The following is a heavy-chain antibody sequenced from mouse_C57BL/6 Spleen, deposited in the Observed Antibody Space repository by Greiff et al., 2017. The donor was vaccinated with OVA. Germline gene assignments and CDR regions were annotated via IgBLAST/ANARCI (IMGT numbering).Heavy chain of an antibody. CDR1: GYAFRSSW. D-gene: IGHD2-12*01. J-gene: IGHJ3*01. V-gene: IGHV1-82*01. CDR2: IYPGDGDT. Sequence: VQLQESGPELVKPGASVKISCKASGYAFRSSWLNWVKQRPGKGLEWIGRIYPGDGDTNYNGKFKGKATLTADNSSSTSYMQLRRLTSEDSAVYVCAPRYCYEGGLAYWGQGTRVTVSA. CDR3: APRYCYEGGLAY.